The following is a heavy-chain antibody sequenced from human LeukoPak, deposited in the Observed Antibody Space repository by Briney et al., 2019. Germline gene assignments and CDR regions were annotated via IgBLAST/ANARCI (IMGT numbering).Heavy chain of an antibody. CDR1: GGSISSYY. CDR3: ARLFYSGGYRGYDWVVDP. V-gene: IGHV4-59*08. Sequence: SETLSLTCTVSGGSISSYYWSWIRQPPGKGLEWIGYIYYSGSTNYNPSLKSRVTISVDTSKNQFSLKLSSVTAADTAVYYCARLFYSGGYRGYDWVVDPWSQGTLVTVSP. J-gene: IGHJ5*02. D-gene: IGHD5-12*01. CDR2: IYYSGST.